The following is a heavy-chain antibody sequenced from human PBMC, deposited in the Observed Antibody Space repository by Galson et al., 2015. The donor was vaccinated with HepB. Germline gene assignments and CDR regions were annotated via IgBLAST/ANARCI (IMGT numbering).Heavy chain of an antibody. V-gene: IGHV3-23*01. D-gene: IGHD4-23*01. CDR1: GITFSTYA. J-gene: IGHJ2*01. CDR2: ISGSGAFTGSGGST. CDR3: AKDGHDYGGTFYWYFDL. Sequence: SLRLSCAASGITFSTYAMGWVRQAPGKGLEWVSVISGSGAFTGSGGSTYYADSVKGRFTISRDNSKNTLYLQMNSLRAEDTAVYYCAKDGHDYGGTFYWYFDLWGRGTLVTVSS.